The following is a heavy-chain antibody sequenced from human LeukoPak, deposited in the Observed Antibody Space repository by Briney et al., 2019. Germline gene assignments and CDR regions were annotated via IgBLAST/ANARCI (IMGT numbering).Heavy chain of an antibody. CDR2: IFHNGNA. Sequence: SETLSLTCSVSGGSISTSNYYWVWIRQSPERGLEWIGSIFHNGNAFYSPSLQSRVTISVDTSKNQFSLKLSSVTAADTAVYYCARHPRYYYGSGSPHFDYWGQGTLVTVSS. CDR1: GGSISTSNYY. D-gene: IGHD3-10*01. CDR3: ARHPRYYYGSGSPHFDY. V-gene: IGHV4-39*01. J-gene: IGHJ4*02.